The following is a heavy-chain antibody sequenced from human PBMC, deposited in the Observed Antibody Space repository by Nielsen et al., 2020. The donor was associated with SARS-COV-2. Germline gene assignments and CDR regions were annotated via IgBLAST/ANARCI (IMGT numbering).Heavy chain of an antibody. CDR2: IWYDGSNK. J-gene: IGHJ2*01. D-gene: IGHD6-19*01. CDR1: GFTFSSYG. V-gene: IGHV3-33*01. Sequence: GGSLRLSCAASGFTFSSYGMHWVRQAPGKGLEWVAVIWYDGSNKYYADSVKGRFTISRDNAKNSLYLQMNSLRAEDTAVYYCARTYSSGWSYFDLWGRGTLVTVSS. CDR3: ARTYSSGWSYFDL.